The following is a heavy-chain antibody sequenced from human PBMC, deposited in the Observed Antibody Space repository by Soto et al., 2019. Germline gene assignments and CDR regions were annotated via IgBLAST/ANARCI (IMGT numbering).Heavy chain of an antibody. J-gene: IGHJ4*02. CDR3: AKSTNYYYDSSGYLGLDY. CDR2: VTGSGNSA. V-gene: IGHV3-23*01. D-gene: IGHD3-22*01. CDR1: GLTFSNYA. Sequence: AGGSLRLSCAASGLTFSNYAMSWVRQAPGKGLEWVSGVTGSGNSAYYADSVNGRFTISKDNSKNTLFLQMNRLRAEDTAVYYCAKSTNYYYDSSGYLGLDYWGRGTLVTVSS.